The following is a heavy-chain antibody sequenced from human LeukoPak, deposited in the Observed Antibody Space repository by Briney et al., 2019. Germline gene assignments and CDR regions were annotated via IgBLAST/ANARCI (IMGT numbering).Heavy chain of an antibody. D-gene: IGHD3-10*01. V-gene: IGHV3-74*01. Sequence: PGGSLRLSCVASGFTFGNFWMSWVRQAPGKGLVWVSRINSDGSSTSYADSVKGRFTISRDNAKNTLYLQMNSLRAEDTAVYYCARDRVLAGSYNWFDPWGQGTLVTVSS. CDR2: INSDGSST. CDR3: ARDRVLAGSYNWFDP. J-gene: IGHJ5*02. CDR1: GFTFGNFW.